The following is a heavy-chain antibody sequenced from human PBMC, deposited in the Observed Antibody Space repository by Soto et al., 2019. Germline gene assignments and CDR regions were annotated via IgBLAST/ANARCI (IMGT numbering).Heavy chain of an antibody. Sequence: QVQLQESGPGLVKPSQTLSLTCTVSGGSISSGGYYWSWIRQHPGKGLEWIGNIYYSGSTYYNPXXXXXXXXXXXXXXXXXXXXXXXXXXXXXXXXXXXXXXXAWGQGTLVTVSS. CDR3: XXXXXA. CDR1: GGSISSGGYY. CDR2: IYYSGST. V-gene: IGHV4-31*01. J-gene: IGHJ5*02.